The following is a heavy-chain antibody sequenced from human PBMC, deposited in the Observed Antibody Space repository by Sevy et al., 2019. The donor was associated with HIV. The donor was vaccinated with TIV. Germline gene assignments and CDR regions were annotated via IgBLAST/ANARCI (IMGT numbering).Heavy chain of an antibody. CDR1: GYTFTSYD. J-gene: IGHJ5*02. CDR2: MNPNSGNT. Sequence: ASVKVSCKASGYTFTSYDINWVRQATGQGLEWMGWMNPNSGNTGYAQNFQGRVTMTRNTSISTAYMELSSLRSEDTAVYYCARSFYDYVWAENWFDPWGQGTLVTVSS. D-gene: IGHD3-16*01. V-gene: IGHV1-8*01. CDR3: ARSFYDYVWAENWFDP.